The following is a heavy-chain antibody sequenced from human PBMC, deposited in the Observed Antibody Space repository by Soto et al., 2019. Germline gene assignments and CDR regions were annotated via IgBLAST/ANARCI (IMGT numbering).Heavy chain of an antibody. CDR3: AKDRVTMLRGAWYYYGMDV. CDR1: GFTFSSYA. D-gene: IGHD3-10*01. Sequence: PGGSLRLSCAASGFTFSSYAMSWVRQAPGKGLEWVSAISGSGGSTYYADSVKGRFTISRDNSKNTLYLQMNSLRAEDTAVYYCAKDRVTMLRGAWYYYGMDVWDQGTTVTVSS. V-gene: IGHV3-23*01. CDR2: ISGSGGST. J-gene: IGHJ6*02.